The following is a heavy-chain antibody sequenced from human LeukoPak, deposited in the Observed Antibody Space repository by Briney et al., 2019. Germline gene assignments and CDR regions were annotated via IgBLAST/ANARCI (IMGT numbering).Heavy chain of an antibody. J-gene: IGHJ6*02. V-gene: IGHV3-66*01. CDR2: IYSGGST. Sequence: GGSLRLSCAASGFTVSSNYMSWVRQAPGKGLEWVSVIYSGGSTYYADSVKGRFTISRDNSKNTLYLQMNSLRAEDTAVYYCARDGTHIVGATPTYYYYGMDVWGQGTTVTVSS. D-gene: IGHD1-26*01. CDR1: GFTVSSNY. CDR3: ARDGTHIVGATPTYYYYGMDV.